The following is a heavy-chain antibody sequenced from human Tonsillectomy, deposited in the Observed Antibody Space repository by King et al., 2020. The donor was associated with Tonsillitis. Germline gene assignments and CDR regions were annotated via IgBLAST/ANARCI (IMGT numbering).Heavy chain of an antibody. V-gene: IGHV3-9*01. Sequence: VQLVESGGGLVQPGRSLRLSCAASGFTFDDYAMHWVRHAPGKGLEWVSGITWNSGTIGYADSVRGRFTISRDNAKNSLYLQMKSLRPEDTALYYCAKDLGAIVVVTAFDYWGQGTLLTVSS. CDR2: ITWNSGTI. CDR1: GFTFDDYA. J-gene: IGHJ4*02. CDR3: AKDLGAIVVVTAFDY. D-gene: IGHD2-21*02.